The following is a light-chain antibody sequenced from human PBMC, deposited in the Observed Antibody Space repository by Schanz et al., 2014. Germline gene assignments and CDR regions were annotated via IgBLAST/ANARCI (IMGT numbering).Light chain of an antibody. Sequence: EIVLTQSPGTLSLSPGETATLSCRASQSVVSNYVVWYQKKPGQAPRLLIYGTSTRASAVPDRFSGSGSGTVFTLTISRLEPEDFAVFYCQQYSKSPLTFGGGTKVEI. V-gene: IGKV3-20*01. CDR1: QSVVSNY. CDR2: GTS. J-gene: IGKJ4*01. CDR3: QQYSKSPLT.